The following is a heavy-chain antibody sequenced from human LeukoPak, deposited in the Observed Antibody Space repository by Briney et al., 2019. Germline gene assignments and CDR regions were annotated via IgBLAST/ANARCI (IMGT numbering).Heavy chain of an antibody. CDR1: GFTVCRNY. J-gene: IGHJ3*01. V-gene: IGHV3-23*01. D-gene: IGHD4-11*01. Sequence: GGSLRLSCAPSGFTVCRNYTRCVRHAPGEGREWVSAIYGSGGSTYYADSVKGRFPLSRDNPKNTLYLQMNGLRAEDTAVYYCAKGDDYSDLRPFDVWGQGTMVSVSS. CDR3: AKGDDYSDLRPFDV. CDR2: IYGSGGST.